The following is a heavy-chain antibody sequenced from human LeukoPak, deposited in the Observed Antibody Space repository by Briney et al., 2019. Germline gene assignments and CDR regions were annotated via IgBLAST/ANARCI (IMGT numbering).Heavy chain of an antibody. V-gene: IGHV1-46*01. CDR2: INPSGGST. CDR1: GYTFTTYY. CDR3: ARGDIDY. D-gene: IGHD2-15*01. J-gene: IGHJ4*02. Sequence: ASAKVSCKASGYTFTTYYMHWVRQAPGPGLEWMGVINPSGGSTSYAQRFQGRVTMTRDTSTSTIYMELSSLRSEDAALYYYARGDIDYWGQGTLVTVSS.